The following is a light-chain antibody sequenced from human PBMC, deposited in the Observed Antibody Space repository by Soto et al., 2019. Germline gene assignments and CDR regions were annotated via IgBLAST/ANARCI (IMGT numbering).Light chain of an antibody. V-gene: IGLV2-14*01. CDR3: SSYTSSSTSVV. Sequence: QSVLTQPASVSGSPGQSITISCTGTSSDVGGYNYVSWYQQHPGKAPKLMIYDVSNRPSGVSSRFSGSKSGNTASLTISGLQAEDEADYYCSSYTSSSTSVVFGGGTQLTVL. CDR2: DVS. J-gene: IGLJ2*01. CDR1: SSDVGGYNY.